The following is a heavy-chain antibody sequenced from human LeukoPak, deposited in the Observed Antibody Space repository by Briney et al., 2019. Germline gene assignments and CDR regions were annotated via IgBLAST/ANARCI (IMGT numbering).Heavy chain of an antibody. CDR1: GYSISSGYY. Sequence: PSETLSLTCAVSGYSISSGYYWGWIRQPPGKGLEWIGSICHSGSTYYNPSLKSRVTISVDTSKNQFSLKLSSVTAADTAVYYCARMLDWSGYSGDYWGQGTLVTVSS. D-gene: IGHD3-3*01. CDR2: ICHSGST. V-gene: IGHV4-38-2*01. J-gene: IGHJ4*02. CDR3: ARMLDWSGYSGDY.